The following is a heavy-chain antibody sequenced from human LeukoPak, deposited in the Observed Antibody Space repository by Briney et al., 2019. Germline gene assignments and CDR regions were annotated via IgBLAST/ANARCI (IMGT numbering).Heavy chain of an antibody. D-gene: IGHD3-3*01. CDR3: AEGELRFSPGAFDI. CDR2: IIPIFGTA. Sequence: SVKVSCKASGGTFSSYAIRWVRQAPGQGLEWMGGIIPIFGTANYAQKFQGRVTITTDESTSTAYMELSSLRSEDTAVYYCAEGELRFSPGAFDIWGQGTMVTVSS. CDR1: GGTFSSYA. J-gene: IGHJ3*02. V-gene: IGHV1-69*05.